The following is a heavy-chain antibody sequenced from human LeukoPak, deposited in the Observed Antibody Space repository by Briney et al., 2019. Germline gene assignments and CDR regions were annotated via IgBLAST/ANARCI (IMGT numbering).Heavy chain of an antibody. CDR1: GFTFSTYT. CDR3: ARDLYTWVY. V-gene: IGHV3-21*01. J-gene: IGHJ4*02. D-gene: IGHD2-2*02. CDR2: ISGSSSYM. Sequence: GGSLRLSCAASGFTFSTYTMNWVRQAPGKGLEWVSSISGSSSYMYYADSVKGRFTISRDNAKNSLYLQMNSLRAQDTAVYYCARDLYTWVYWGQGTLVTVSS.